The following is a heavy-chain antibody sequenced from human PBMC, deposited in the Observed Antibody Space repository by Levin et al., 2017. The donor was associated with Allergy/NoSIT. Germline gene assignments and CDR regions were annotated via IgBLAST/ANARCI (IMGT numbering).Heavy chain of an antibody. V-gene: IGHV3-23*01. D-gene: IGHD6-19*01. CDR2: IINSGVGT. CDR1: GFTFNNYA. CDR3: AKDAIRGSDQPYYFDY. J-gene: IGHJ4*02. Sequence: ASVKVSCAASGFTFNNYAMSLVRQAPGKGLEWVSAIINSGVGTYYADSVKGRFTISRDNSKNTMYLQMNSLRAEDTAVYFCAKDAIRGSDQPYYFDYWGQGTLVTASS.